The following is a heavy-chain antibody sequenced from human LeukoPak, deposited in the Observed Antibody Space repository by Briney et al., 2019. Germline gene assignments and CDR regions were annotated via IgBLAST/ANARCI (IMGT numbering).Heavy chain of an antibody. D-gene: IGHD2-15*01. CDR1: GFTFDDYA. CDR3: ARGPLGYCSGGSCYFDY. Sequence: LRLSCAASGFTFDDYAMHWVRQAPGKGLEWVSGISWNSGSIGYADSVKGRFTISRDNAKDSLYLQMNSLRAEDMALYYCARGPLGYCSGGSCYFDYWGQGTLVTVSS. J-gene: IGHJ4*02. CDR2: ISWNSGSI. V-gene: IGHV3-9*03.